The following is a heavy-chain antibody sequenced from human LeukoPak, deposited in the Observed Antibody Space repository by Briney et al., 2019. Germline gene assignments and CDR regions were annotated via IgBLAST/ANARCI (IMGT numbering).Heavy chain of an antibody. CDR1: GFTFSSYG. D-gene: IGHD1-7*01. CDR3: ANWNYGYYFDY. J-gene: IGHJ4*02. CDR2: ISYDGSNK. Sequence: PGGSLRLSCAASGFTFSSYGMHWVRQAPGKGLEWEAVISYDGSNKYYADSVKGRFTISRDNSKNTLYLQMNSLRAEDTAVYYCANWNYGYYFDYWGQGTLVTVSS. V-gene: IGHV3-30*18.